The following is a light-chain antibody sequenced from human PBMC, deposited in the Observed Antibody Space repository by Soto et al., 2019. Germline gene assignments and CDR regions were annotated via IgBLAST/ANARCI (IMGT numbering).Light chain of an antibody. V-gene: IGLV2-11*01. J-gene: IGLJ1*01. CDR2: DVS. CDR3: SSYTTSSTRV. CDR1: SSDVGDYNS. Sequence: QSALTQPRSVSGSPGQSVTVSCIGTSSDVGDYNSVSWYQQHPGKAPKLMIYDVSKRPSGVPDRFSGSKSGNTASLTISGLQAEDEADYYCSSYTTSSTRVFGTGTKVTVL.